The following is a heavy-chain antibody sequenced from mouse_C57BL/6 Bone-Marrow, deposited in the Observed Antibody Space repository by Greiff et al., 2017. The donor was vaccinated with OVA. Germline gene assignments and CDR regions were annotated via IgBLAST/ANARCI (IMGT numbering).Heavy chain of an antibody. Sequence: EVQLQQSGAELLRPGASVKLSCTASGFNIKDSYMHWVKQRPEQGLEWIGRIDPEDGDTEYAPKFQGKATMTADTSSNTAYLQLSSLTSEDTAVYYCTYYYYGSRRYYFDYWGQGTTLTVSS. CDR2: IDPEDGDT. V-gene: IGHV14-1*01. CDR3: TYYYYGSRRYYFDY. CDR1: GFNIKDSY. J-gene: IGHJ2*01. D-gene: IGHD1-1*01.